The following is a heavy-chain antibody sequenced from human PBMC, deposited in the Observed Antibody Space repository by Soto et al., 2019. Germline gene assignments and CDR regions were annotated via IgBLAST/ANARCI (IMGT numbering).Heavy chain of an antibody. J-gene: IGHJ4*02. CDR2: INAGNGNT. V-gene: IGHV1-3*01. CDR3: ARVGYFSGGSCYPDKGGFYGY. D-gene: IGHD2-15*01. CDR1: GYTFTSYA. Sequence: ASVKVSCKASGYTFTSYAMHWVRQAPGQRLEWMGWINAGNGNTKYSQKFQGRVTITRDTSASTAYMELSSLRSEDTAVYYCARVGYFSGGSCYPDKGGFYGYWGQGTLVTVSS.